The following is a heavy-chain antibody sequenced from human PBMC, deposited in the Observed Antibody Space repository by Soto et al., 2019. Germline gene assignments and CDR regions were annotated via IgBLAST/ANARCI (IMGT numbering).Heavy chain of an antibody. Sequence: QVPLVQSGAEVKKPGASVKVSCKASGYTFTSYGISWVRQAPGQGLEWMGWISAYNGNTNYAQKLQGRVTISVDTSKNQFSLKLSSVTAADTAVYYCARGRRYVVAATFDYWGQGTLVTVSS. CDR3: ARGRRYVVAATFDY. CDR2: ISAYNGNT. D-gene: IGHD2-15*01. V-gene: IGHV1-18*01. CDR1: GYTFTSYG. J-gene: IGHJ4*02.